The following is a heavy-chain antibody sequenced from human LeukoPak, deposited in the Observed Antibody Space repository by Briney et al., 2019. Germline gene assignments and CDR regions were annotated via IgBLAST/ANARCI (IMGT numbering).Heavy chain of an antibody. Sequence: RESGPALVKPTQTLTLTCTFSGFSLSTSGMCVSWIRQPPGKALEWLARIDWDDDKYYRTSLKTRLTISKDTSKNQVVLTMTNMDPVDTATYYCARIGAAGGTWDSWDQGTLVTVSS. J-gene: IGHJ4*02. D-gene: IGHD6-13*01. CDR2: IDWDDDK. CDR3: ARIGAAGGTWDS. V-gene: IGHV2-70*11. CDR1: GFSLSTSGMC.